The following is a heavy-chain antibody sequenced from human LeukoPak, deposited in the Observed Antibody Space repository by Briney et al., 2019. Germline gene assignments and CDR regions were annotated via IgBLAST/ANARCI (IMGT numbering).Heavy chain of an antibody. D-gene: IGHD6-13*01. V-gene: IGHV3-30*02. CDR2: IWNDGSYK. CDR3: AKVVQYTASTGTGLDY. J-gene: IGHJ4*02. CDR1: GFTFFNYG. Sequence: PGGSLRLSCAASGFTFFNYGMHWVRQAPGKGLDWVASIWNDGSYKYYADPVKGRFTISRDNPKNTVFLQINSLRAEDTAIYYCAKVVQYTASTGTGLDYWGQGTLVTVSS.